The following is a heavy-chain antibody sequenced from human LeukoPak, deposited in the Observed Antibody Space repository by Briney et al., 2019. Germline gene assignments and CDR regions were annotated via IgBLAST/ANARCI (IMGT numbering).Heavy chain of an antibody. CDR3: ARGLGGYYDDY. CDR2: IYYIEST. CDR1: GGSISSGGYY. D-gene: IGHD3-3*01. V-gene: IGHV4-31*03. Sequence: PSETLSLTCTVSGGSISSGGYYWSWLRQHPGMGLEWVVYIYYIESTYYIPTLKSRVTISVDTSKNQFSLKLSSVSAADTAVYYCARGLGGYYDDYWGQGTLVTVSS. J-gene: IGHJ4*02.